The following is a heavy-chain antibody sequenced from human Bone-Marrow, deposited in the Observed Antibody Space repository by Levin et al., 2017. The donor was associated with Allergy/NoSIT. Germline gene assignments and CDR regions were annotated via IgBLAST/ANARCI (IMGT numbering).Heavy chain of an antibody. CDR3: ARVSLLQSPDAFDI. D-gene: IGHD1-26*01. Sequence: GESLKISCAASGFTFSSYWMHWVRQVPGKGLVWVSRINADGTRTNYADSVKGRFTISRDNAKNPLYLQMNILRGEDTAIYYCARVSLLQSPDAFDIWGQGTMVTASS. V-gene: IGHV3-74*01. J-gene: IGHJ3*02. CDR2: INADGTRT. CDR1: GFTFSSYW.